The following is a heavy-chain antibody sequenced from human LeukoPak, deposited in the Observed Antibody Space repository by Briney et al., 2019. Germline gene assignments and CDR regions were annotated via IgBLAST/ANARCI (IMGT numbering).Heavy chain of an antibody. CDR3: ASEKVVPAARGYAFDI. D-gene: IGHD2-2*01. J-gene: IGHJ3*02. V-gene: IGHV3-33*01. Sequence: PGGSLRLSCAASGFTFSSYGMHWVRQAPGKGLEWVAVIWYDGRNKYYADSVKGRFTISRDNSKNTLYLQMNSLRAEDTAVYYCASEKVVPAARGYAFDIWGQGTMVTVSS. CDR1: GFTFSSYG. CDR2: IWYDGRNK.